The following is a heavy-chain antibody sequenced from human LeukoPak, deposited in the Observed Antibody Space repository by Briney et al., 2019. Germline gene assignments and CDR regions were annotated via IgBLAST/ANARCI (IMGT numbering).Heavy chain of an antibody. D-gene: IGHD3-22*01. CDR2: IWYDGSKK. V-gene: IGHV3-33*06. CDR1: GFTFSSFG. CDR3: AKRGVVIRVILVGFHKEAYYFDS. Sequence: PGRSLRLSCAASGFTFSSFGMHWVRQGPGKGLEWVAAIWYDGSKKYYADSVKGRFTISRDNSKNTLYLQMNSLRAEDTAVYFCAKRGVVIRVILVGFHKEAYYFDSWGQGALVTVSS. J-gene: IGHJ4*02.